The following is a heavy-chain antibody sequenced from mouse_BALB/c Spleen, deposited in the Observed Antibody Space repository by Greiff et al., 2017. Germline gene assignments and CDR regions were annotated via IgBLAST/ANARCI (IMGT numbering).Heavy chain of an antibody. CDR2: ISYDGSN. D-gene: IGHD2-4*01. Sequence: EVKLQESGPGLVKPSQSLSLTCSVTGYSITSGYYWNWIRQFPGNKLEWMGYISYDGSNNYNPSLKNRISITRDTSKNQFFLKLNPVTTEDTATYYCARDLYDYSDTFAYWGQGTLVTVSA. CDR1: GYSITSGYY. J-gene: IGHJ3*01. CDR3: ARDLYDYSDTFAY. V-gene: IGHV3-6*02.